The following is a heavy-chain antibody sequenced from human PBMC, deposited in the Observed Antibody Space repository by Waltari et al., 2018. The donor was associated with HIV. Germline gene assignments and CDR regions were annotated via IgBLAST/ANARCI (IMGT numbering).Heavy chain of an antibody. V-gene: IGHV1-18*01. CDR1: GYTFRDYG. CDR2: ISGLGEERR. CDR3: ARGSLLRHWLAP. Sequence: QIHLVQSGAEVKKPGASVKVYCKASGYTFRDYGISWVRQAPGQGLEWMGWISGLGEERRNHAQKFPGPGHQCPDTSTSTAYMELRILRSDDTRHYYCARGSLLRHWLAPGGQGTLVTVSS. J-gene: IGHJ5*02. D-gene: IGHD3-3*01.